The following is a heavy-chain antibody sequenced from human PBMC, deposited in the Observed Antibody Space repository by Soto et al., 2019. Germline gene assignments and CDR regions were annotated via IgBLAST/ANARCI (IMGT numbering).Heavy chain of an antibody. V-gene: IGHV4-30-4*01. CDR2: IYYSGST. Sequence: TLSLTGPVSAGSISSGYYYCSWIRQPPWKGLERIGYIYYSGSTYDNPSLKSRVTISVDTSKNQFSLKLSYVTAADTAVYYCARDRIQIWLVNGMDVWGQGSTVTVSS. CDR3: ARDRIQIWLVNGMDV. J-gene: IGHJ6*02. CDR1: AGSISSGYYY. D-gene: IGHD5-18*01.